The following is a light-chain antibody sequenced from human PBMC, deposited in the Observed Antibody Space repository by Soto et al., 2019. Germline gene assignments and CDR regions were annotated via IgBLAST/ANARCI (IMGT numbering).Light chain of an antibody. Sequence: EIVMTQSPATLSVSPGERATLSCRASQSVSSNLAWYQQKPGQPPRLLIYGASTRATGIPARFSGSGSGTEFTLTISSLQSEDFAVYYCQQYENWPPKYTFGQGTKLEIK. CDR3: QQYENWPPKYT. V-gene: IGKV3-15*01. CDR2: GAS. J-gene: IGKJ2*01. CDR1: QSVSSN.